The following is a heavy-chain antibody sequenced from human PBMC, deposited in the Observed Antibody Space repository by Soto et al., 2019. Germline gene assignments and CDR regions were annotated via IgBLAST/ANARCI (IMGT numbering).Heavy chain of an antibody. J-gene: IGHJ5*02. CDR1: GGTFSSYA. CDR2: IIPIFGTA. D-gene: IGHD2-15*01. Sequence: QVQLVQSGAEVKKPGSSVKVSCKASGGTFSSYAISWVRQAPGQGLEWMGGIIPIFGTANYAQKFQGRVTITADESTNTAYMELSSLRSEDTAVYYCARDNCSGGSCYYNWFDPWGQGTLVTVSS. CDR3: ARDNCSGGSCYYNWFDP. V-gene: IGHV1-69*01.